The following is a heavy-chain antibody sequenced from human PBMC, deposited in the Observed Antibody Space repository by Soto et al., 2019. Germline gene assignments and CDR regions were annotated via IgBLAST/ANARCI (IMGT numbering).Heavy chain of an antibody. CDR3: ARDGRWLQKLDY. CDR1: GGSISSYY. J-gene: IGHJ4*02. Sequence: SETLSLTGTVSGGSISSYYWSWMRQPAGKGLEWIGRIYTSGSSNYNPSLKSRVTISVDTSKNQFSLKLSSVTAADTAVYYCARDGRWLQKLDYWGQGTLVTVSS. CDR2: IYTSGSS. V-gene: IGHV4-4*07. D-gene: IGHD4-4*01.